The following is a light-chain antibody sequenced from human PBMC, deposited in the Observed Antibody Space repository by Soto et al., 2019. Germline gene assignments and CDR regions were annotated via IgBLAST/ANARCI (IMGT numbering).Light chain of an antibody. CDR1: QGIRND. Sequence: DIQMTQSPSSLSASVGDRVTITCRSSQGIRNDLNWYQQKPGKAPKRLIFAASSLQSGVPSRFSGSGSGTEFTLAISSLQPEDFATYYCLQHTDYPFTFGGGTKVDIK. CDR2: AAS. J-gene: IGKJ4*01. CDR3: LQHTDYPFT. V-gene: IGKV1-17*01.